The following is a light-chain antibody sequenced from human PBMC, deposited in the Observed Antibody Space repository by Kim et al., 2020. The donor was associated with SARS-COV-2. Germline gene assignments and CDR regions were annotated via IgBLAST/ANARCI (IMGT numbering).Light chain of an antibody. CDR2: GAS. V-gene: IGKV3D-15*01. CDR1: QSVSSN. CDR3: QKYNNWPPLT. J-gene: IGKJ4*01. Sequence: EIVMTQSPATLSVSPGERATLSCRASQSVSSNLAWYQQKPGQAPRLLIYGASIRVTGIPARFSGSGSGTEFTLTISSLQSEDFAVYYCQKYNNWPPLTFGGGTKVDIK.